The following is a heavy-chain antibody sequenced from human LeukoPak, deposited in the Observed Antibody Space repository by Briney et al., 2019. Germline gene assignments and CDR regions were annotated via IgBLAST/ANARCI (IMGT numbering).Heavy chain of an antibody. Sequence: QPGGSLRLSCAASGFIFSSYDMHWVRQAPGEGLEWVSSIGTAGDTHYPDSVKGRFTISRENAKNSFYLQMNTLGAGDTAVYYCARSPPDYAFWRGYYFGDWGQGTLVTVSS. CDR2: IGTAGDT. J-gene: IGHJ4*02. CDR1: GFIFSSYD. CDR3: ARSPPDYAFWRGYYFGD. V-gene: IGHV3-13*01. D-gene: IGHD3-3*01.